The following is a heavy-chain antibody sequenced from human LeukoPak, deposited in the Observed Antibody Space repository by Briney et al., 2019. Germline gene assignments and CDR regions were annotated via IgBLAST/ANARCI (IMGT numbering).Heavy chain of an antibody. J-gene: IGHJ4*02. CDR2: IYSGGST. CDR1: GFTVSSNY. CDR3: ARDPSYYYDSSGYFDY. Sequence: GGSLRLSXAASGFTVSSNYMSWVRQAPGKGLEWVSVIYSGGSTYYADSVKGRFTISRDNSKNTLYLQMNSLGAEDTAVYYCARDPSYYYDSSGYFDYWGPGTLVTVSS. V-gene: IGHV3-66*02. D-gene: IGHD3-22*01.